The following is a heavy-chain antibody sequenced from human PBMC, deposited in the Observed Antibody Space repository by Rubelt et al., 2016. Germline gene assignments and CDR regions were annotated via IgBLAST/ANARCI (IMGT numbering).Heavy chain of an antibody. V-gene: IGHV1-18*01. CDR3: ARDRGSLISGSYYYYYGMDV. D-gene: IGHD1-26*01. CDR1: GYTFTSYG. J-gene: IGHJ6*02. Sequence: QVQLVQSGAEVKKPGASVKVSCKASGYTFTSYGISWVRQAPGQGLEWMGWISAYNGNTNYAQKLQGRVTMTTDTSTSTAYMELRSLRSDDTAVYYCARDRGSLISGSYYYYYGMDVWGQGTTVTASS. CDR2: ISAYNGNT.